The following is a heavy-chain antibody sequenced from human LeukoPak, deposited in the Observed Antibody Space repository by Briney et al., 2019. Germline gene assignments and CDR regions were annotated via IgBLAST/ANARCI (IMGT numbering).Heavy chain of an antibody. J-gene: IGHJ3*02. CDR3: ASGRSYFDSSGGNVAFDI. D-gene: IGHD3-22*01. V-gene: IGHV3-48*04. CDR2: ISSSSGTI. CDR1: GFTFSSYS. Sequence: PGGSLRLSCGASGFTFSSYSMNWVRQAPGKGLEGVSYISSSSGTIHYADSVKGRFTISRDNGKNSLYLQMTSLRAEDTAVYYCASGRSYFDSSGGNVAFDIWGQGTMVTVSS.